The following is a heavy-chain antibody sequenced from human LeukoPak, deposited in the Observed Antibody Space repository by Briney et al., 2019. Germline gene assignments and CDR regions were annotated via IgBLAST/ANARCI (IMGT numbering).Heavy chain of an antibody. J-gene: IGHJ3*02. CDR3: ARHTAYTDAFDI. CDR2: INHSRST. CDR1: GGSFSGYY. V-gene: IGHV4-34*01. D-gene: IGHD2-2*02. Sequence: SETLSLTCAVYGGSFSGYYWSWIRQPPGKGLEWSGEINHSRSTKYNPSLKSRVTISVDTSKNQFSLKLSSVTAADTAMYYCARHTAYTDAFDIWGQGTMVTVSS.